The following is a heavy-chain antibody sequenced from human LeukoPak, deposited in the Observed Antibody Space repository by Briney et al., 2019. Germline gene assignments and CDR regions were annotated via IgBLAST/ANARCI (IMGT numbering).Heavy chain of an antibody. V-gene: IGHV3-23*01. Sequence: GGSLRLSCAASGFTVSSNYMSWVRQAPGKGLEWVSAISGSGGSTYYADSVKGRFAISRDNSKNTLYLQMNSLRAEDTAVYYCASPPGYYDSSGYSGEYYFDYWGQGTLVTVSS. J-gene: IGHJ4*02. CDR1: GFTVSSNY. CDR2: ISGSGGST. D-gene: IGHD3-22*01. CDR3: ASPPGYYDSSGYSGEYYFDY.